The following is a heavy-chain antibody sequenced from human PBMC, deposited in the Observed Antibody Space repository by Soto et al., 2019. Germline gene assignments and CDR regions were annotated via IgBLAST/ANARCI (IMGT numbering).Heavy chain of an antibody. CDR3: ARDEAVLWVGELFYYYMDV. CDR2: IIPILGIA. Sequence: QVQLVQSGAEVKKPGSSVKVSCKASGGTFSSYTISWVRQAPGQGLEWMGRIIPILGIANYAQKFQGRVTITADKSTSTAYMELSSLRSEDTAVYYCARDEAVLWVGELFYYYMDVWGKGTTVTVSS. D-gene: IGHD3-10*01. J-gene: IGHJ6*03. CDR1: GGTFSSYT. V-gene: IGHV1-69*08.